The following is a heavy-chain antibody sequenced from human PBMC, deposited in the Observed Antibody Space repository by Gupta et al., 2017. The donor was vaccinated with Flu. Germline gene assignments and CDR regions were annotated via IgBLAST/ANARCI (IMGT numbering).Heavy chain of an antibody. J-gene: IGHJ6*02. CDR2: INPNSGNT. D-gene: IGHD3-3*02. Sequence: WVRQATGQGLEWMGWINPNSGNTGYAQKFQGRVTMTRDTSISTVYLDLSSLRSEDTAVYYCARGSRIFGVIKHYSYYGMDVWGQGTTVTVSS. V-gene: IGHV1-8*01. CDR3: ARGSRIFGVIKHYSYYGMDV.